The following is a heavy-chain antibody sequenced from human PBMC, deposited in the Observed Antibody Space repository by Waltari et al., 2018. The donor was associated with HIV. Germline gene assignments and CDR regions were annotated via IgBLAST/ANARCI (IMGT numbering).Heavy chain of an antibody. CDR1: GGSISSSSYY. CDR2: IYYRGRT. Sequence: QLQLQESGPGLVKPSETLSLTCTVSGGSISSSSYYWGWIRQPPGKGLAWIGSIYYRGRTYYNPSLNSRVTISVDTAKNQFSLKLSSVTAADTAVYYCARHHYSSGWYLFDYWGQGTLVTVSS. D-gene: IGHD6-19*01. V-gene: IGHV4-39*01. CDR3: ARHHYSSGWYLFDY. J-gene: IGHJ4*02.